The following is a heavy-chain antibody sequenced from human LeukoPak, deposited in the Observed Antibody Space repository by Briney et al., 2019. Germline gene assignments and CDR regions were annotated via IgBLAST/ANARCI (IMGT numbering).Heavy chain of an antibody. J-gene: IGHJ6*04. CDR1: GFTFSSYA. CDR3: AKGVGRESWQRDYYYGMDV. D-gene: IGHD6-13*01. Sequence: GGSLRLSCAASGFTFSSYAMSWVRQAPGKGLEWVSAISGSGGSAYYADSVKGRFTISRDNSKNTLYLQMNSLRAEDTAVYYCAKGVGRESWQRDYYYGMDVWAKGTTVTVSS. V-gene: IGHV3-23*01. CDR2: ISGSGGSA.